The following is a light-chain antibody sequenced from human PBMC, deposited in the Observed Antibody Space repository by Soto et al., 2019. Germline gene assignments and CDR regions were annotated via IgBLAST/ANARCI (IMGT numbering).Light chain of an antibody. CDR1: QGISSY. Sequence: DIQLTQSTSFLSASVGDRVTITCRASQGISSYLAWYQQKPGKAPKLLIYVASTLQSGVPSRFNGSGSGTEFTLTISSPQPEDFATYYCQQDNSYPLTFGGGTKVEIK. V-gene: IGKV1-9*01. CDR3: QQDNSYPLT. CDR2: VAS. J-gene: IGKJ4*01.